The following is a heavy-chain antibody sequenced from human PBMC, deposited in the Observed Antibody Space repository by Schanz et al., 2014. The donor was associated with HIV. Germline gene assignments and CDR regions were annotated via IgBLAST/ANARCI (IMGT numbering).Heavy chain of an antibody. CDR1: GFSFDNYG. V-gene: IGHV3-33*06. D-gene: IGHD3-22*01. J-gene: IGHJ6*02. CDR2: IWFDGRNK. CDR3: AKDRNQYDSRYIGKGNYYYYYGMDV. Sequence: QMQLVESGGGVVQPGRSLRLSCAASGFSFDNYGMHWVRQAPGKGLEWVAVIWFDGRNKYYGDSVKGRFTISRDNSKNTVYLQAKSLRPEDTAVYYCAKDRNQYDSRYIGKGNYYYYYGMDVWGQGTTVTVSS.